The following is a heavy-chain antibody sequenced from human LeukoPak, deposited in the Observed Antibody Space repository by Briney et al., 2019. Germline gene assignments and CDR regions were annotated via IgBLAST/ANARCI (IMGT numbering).Heavy chain of an antibody. CDR1: GFTFSSYE. J-gene: IGHJ3*02. D-gene: IGHD3-10*01. V-gene: IGHV3-48*03. CDR3: ARARFTYYYGSGSRLGAFDI. CDR2: ISSSGSTI. Sequence: GSLRLSCAASGFTFSSYEMNWVRQAPGKGLEWVSYISSSGSTIYYADSVKGRFTISRDNAKNSLYLQMYSLRAEDTAVYYCARARFTYYYGSGSRLGAFDIWGQGTMVTVSS.